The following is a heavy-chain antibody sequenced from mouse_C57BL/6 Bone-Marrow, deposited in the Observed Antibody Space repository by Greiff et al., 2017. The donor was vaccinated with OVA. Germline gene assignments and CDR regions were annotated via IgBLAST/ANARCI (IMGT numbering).Heavy chain of an antibody. CDR2: IHPNSGST. CDR1: GYTFTSYW. Sequence: VQLQQSGAELVKPGASVKLSCKASGYTFTSYWMHWVKQRPGQGLEWIGMIHPNSGSTNYNEKFKSKATLTVDKSSSTAYMQLSSLTSEDSAVYYCARRALAWFAYWGQGTLVTVSA. J-gene: IGHJ3*01. CDR3: ARRALAWFAY. D-gene: IGHD3-1*01. V-gene: IGHV1-64*01.